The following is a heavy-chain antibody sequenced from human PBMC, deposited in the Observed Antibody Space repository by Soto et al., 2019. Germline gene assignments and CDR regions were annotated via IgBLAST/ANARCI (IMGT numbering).Heavy chain of an antibody. J-gene: IGHJ4*02. CDR3: ARLEGLATSSYYFDF. D-gene: IGHD6-6*01. CDR2: IYYRGNA. V-gene: IGHV4-39*01. Sequence: QLQLQESGPGLVKPSETLSLTCSVSDDSINSDQYYWGWIRQPPGKGLEWIGSIYYRGNAYYNPSLQTRGTISLGKSRSQFSLKLNSVTAADSAVYFCARLEGLATSSYYFDFWGTGALVTVYS. CDR1: DDSINSDQYY.